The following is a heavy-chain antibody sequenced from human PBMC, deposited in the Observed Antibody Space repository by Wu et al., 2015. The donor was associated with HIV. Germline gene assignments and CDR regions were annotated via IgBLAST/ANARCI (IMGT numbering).Heavy chain of an antibody. J-gene: IGHJ4*02. CDR1: GYTFTGYY. CDR3: ARDPQEVSGWYTH. D-gene: IGHD6-19*01. V-gene: IGHV1-2*02. Sequence: QVQLVQSGAEVKKPGASVMVSCKTSGYTFTGYYIHWVRQAPGQGLEWMGWINPGSGDTSYSQKLQSRVTMTRDTSISTAYMELNRLRFDDTAVYYCARDPQEVSGWYTHWGQGTLVTVSS. CDR2: INPGSGDT.